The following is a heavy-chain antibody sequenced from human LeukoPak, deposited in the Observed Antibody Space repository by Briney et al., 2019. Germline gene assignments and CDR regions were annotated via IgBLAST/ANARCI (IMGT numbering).Heavy chain of an antibody. V-gene: IGHV3-64*01. CDR2: ISSNGGST. CDR1: GFTFSSYA. CDR3: ARVAYYYYYYMDV. J-gene: IGHJ6*03. Sequence: GGSLRHSCAASGFTFSSYAMHWVRQAPGKGLEYVSAISSNGGSTYYANSVKGRFTISRDNSKNTLYLQMGSLRAEDMAVYYCARVAYYYYYYMDVWGKGTTVTVSS.